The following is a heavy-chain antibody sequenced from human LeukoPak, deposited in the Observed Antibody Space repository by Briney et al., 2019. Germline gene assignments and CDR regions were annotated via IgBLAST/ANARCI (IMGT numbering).Heavy chain of an antibody. CDR1: GFTFSSYS. CDR3: ARLGGYYSRNWFDP. CDR2: ISSSSSYI. D-gene: IGHD3-22*01. V-gene: IGHV3-21*01. Sequence: GGSLRLSCAASGFTFSSYSMNWVRQAPGKGLEWVSSISSSSSYIYYADSVRGRFTISRDNAKNSLYLQMNSLRAEDTAVYYCARLGGYYSRNWFDPWGQGTLVTVSS. J-gene: IGHJ5*02.